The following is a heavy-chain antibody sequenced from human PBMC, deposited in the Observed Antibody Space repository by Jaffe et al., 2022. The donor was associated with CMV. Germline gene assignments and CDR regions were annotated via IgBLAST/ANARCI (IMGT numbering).Heavy chain of an antibody. CDR3: ARDNYCSGGSCYFFDY. V-gene: IGHV1-2*02. CDR1: GYTFTGYY. Sequence: QVQLVQSGAEVKKPGASVKVSCKASGYTFTGYYMHWVRQAPGQGLEWMGWINPNSGGTNYAQKFQGRVTMTRDTSISTAYMELSRLRSDDTAVYYCARDNYCSGGSCYFFDYWGQGTLVTVSS. D-gene: IGHD2-15*01. J-gene: IGHJ4*02. CDR2: INPNSGGT.